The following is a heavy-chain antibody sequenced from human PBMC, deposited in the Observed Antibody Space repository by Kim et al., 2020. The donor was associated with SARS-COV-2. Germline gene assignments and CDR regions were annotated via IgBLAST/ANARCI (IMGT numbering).Heavy chain of an antibody. J-gene: IGHJ5*01. D-gene: IGHD5-12*01. V-gene: IGHV1-3*01. CDR2: INAGNGNI. CDR1: GYTFTNYA. CDR3: ARDLLHSGYDS. Sequence: ASVKVSCKASGYTFTNYAIQWVRQAPGKGLEGMGWINAGNGNIKYSQKFQGRATLTWDTSASTAYMELRALTSEDTAVYYCARDLLHSGYDSWGQGTLVTVSS.